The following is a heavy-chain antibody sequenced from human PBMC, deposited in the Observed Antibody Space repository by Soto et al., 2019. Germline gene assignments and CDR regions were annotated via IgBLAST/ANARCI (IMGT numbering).Heavy chain of an antibody. J-gene: IGHJ4*02. CDR3: ARGEWESYYHDY. CDR2: IYYSGNT. CDR1: GGSISSAGYY. D-gene: IGHD1-26*01. Sequence: QVHLQESGPGLVKPSQTLSLTCTVSGGSISSAGYYWTWIRQLPGKGLEWIGYIYYSGNTYSNPSLNSRITMSVYTSKNQFSLKLSSVTAADTAVYFCARGEWESYYHDYWGQGTLVTVSS. V-gene: IGHV4-31*03.